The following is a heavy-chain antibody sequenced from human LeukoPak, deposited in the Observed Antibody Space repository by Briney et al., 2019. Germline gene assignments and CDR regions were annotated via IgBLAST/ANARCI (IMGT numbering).Heavy chain of an antibody. CDR2: ISAYNGNT. V-gene: IGHV1-18*01. J-gene: IGHJ4*02. CDR1: GYTFTSYG. Sequence: ASVKVSCKASGYTFTSYGISWVRPAPGQGLEWMGWISAYNGNTNYAQKLQGRVTMTTDTSTSTAYMELRSLRSDDTAVYYCARVSRHYDFWSGLDYWGQGTLVTVSS. D-gene: IGHD3-3*01. CDR3: ARVSRHYDFWSGLDY.